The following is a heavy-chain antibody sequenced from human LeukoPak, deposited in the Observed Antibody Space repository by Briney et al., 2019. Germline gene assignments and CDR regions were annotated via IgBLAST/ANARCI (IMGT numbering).Heavy chain of an antibody. D-gene: IGHD6-6*01. CDR3: ARLTGSSPNAVYYMDV. Sequence: TATLSLTCTVSGASVSSYYWSWIGQPPGKGLEWIGYIYTSGSTNHNPCLKSRVTISVDTSKNQFSLKLSSVTAADTAVYYCARLTGSSPNAVYYMDVWGKGTTVTVSS. CDR2: IYTSGST. J-gene: IGHJ6*03. CDR1: GASVSSYY. V-gene: IGHV4-4*09.